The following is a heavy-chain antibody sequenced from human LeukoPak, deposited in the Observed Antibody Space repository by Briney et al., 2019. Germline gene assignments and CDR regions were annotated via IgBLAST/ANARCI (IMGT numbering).Heavy chain of an antibody. Sequence: GGSLRLSCAASGFTVSNNYMSWVRQAPGKGLEWVSVIYGGGSTYYADSVKGRFTISRHNSKNTLYLQMNSPRAEDTAVYYWARGYGGNSGFDYWGQGTLVTVSS. V-gene: IGHV3-53*04. D-gene: IGHD4-23*01. CDR2: IYGGGST. CDR3: ARGYGGNSGFDY. CDR1: GFTVSNNY. J-gene: IGHJ4*02.